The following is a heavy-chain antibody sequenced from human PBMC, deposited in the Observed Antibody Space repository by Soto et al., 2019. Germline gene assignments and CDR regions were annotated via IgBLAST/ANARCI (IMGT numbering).Heavy chain of an antibody. CDR2: ISWDGGST. V-gene: IGHV3-43D*03. CDR3: AKDKRTYSSGWYYFDY. CDR1: GFAFDDYA. Sequence: GGSLRLSCAASGFAFDDYAMHWVRQAPGKGLEWVSLISWDGGSTYYADSVKGRFTISRENSKNSLYLQMNSLRAEDTDLYYCAKDKRTYSSGWYYFDYWGQGTLVTVSS. D-gene: IGHD6-19*01. J-gene: IGHJ4*02.